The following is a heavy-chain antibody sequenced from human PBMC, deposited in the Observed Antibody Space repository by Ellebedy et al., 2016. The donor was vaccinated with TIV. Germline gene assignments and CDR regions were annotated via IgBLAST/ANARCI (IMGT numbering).Heavy chain of an antibody. V-gene: IGHV3-7*01. CDR2: IKQDGSEK. D-gene: IGHD6-13*01. CDR1: GVTFSSYW. Sequence: GESLKISXAASGVTFSSYWMSWVRQAPGKGLEWVANIKQDGSEKYYVDSVKGRFTISRDNAKNSLYLQMNSLRAEDTAVYYCARDKGYSSSWYEGNWFDPWGQGTLVTVSS. CDR3: ARDKGYSSSWYEGNWFDP. J-gene: IGHJ5*02.